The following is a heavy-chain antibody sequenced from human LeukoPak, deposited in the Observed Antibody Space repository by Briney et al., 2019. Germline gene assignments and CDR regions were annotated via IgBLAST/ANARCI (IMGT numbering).Heavy chain of an antibody. CDR3: AREWNSRATFDY. D-gene: IGHD1-1*01. Sequence: PGGSLRLSCRASASGDDFSSHSMNWVRQAPREGLEWISYIHSSGNYIFDAASVKGRFTVSRDNARNSLYLQMNSLRVEDTAMYYCAREWNSRATFDYWGQGTLVTVSS. CDR1: ASGDDFSSHS. J-gene: IGHJ4*02. CDR2: IHSSGNYI. V-gene: IGHV3-21*05.